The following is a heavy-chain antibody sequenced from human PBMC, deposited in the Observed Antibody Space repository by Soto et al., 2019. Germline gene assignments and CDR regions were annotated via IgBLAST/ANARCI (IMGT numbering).Heavy chain of an antibody. J-gene: IGHJ3*01. V-gene: IGHV1-18*04. CDR3: ARAPKGKGTVVTRYAFDC. Sequence: QVQLVQSGAEVKKPGASVKVSCKASGYAFTSYGISWVRQAPGQGLEWMGWISVYNGNTNYAQKLQGRVTMTTDTYTSTAYMELRILGSDDTAVYYCARAPKGKGTVVTRYAFDCWGQGTMVTVSS. CDR2: ISVYNGNT. CDR1: GYAFTSYG. D-gene: IGHD2-21*02.